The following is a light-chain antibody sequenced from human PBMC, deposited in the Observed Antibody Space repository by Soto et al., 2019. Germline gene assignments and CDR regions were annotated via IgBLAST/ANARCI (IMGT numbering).Light chain of an antibody. CDR1: QSVSFSY. J-gene: IGKJ1*01. CDR3: QQYGTSPPT. V-gene: IGKV3-20*01. Sequence: ESVLTQYPGTLSLSPGERATLSCRASQSVSFSYLAWYQQKVVQAPRLLIYGASSRATGIPDRFSASGSGTGFTLTITRLEPEDFAGYYCQQYGTSPPTFGQGTRVQFK. CDR2: GAS.